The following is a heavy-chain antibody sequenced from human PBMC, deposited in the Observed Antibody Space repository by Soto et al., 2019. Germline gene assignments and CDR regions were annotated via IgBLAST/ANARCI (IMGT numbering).Heavy chain of an antibody. J-gene: IGHJ4*02. V-gene: IGHV3-66*01. Sequence: LRLSCAASGFTVSSNYMSWVRQAPGKGLEWVSLIYAGGSTYYADSVKGRFTISRDNSKNTLYLQMNSLRAEDTAVYYCARESLYDSSGYYYPRLDYWGQGTLVTVSS. D-gene: IGHD3-22*01. CDR1: GFTVSSNY. CDR3: ARESLYDSSGYYYPRLDY. CDR2: IYAGGST.